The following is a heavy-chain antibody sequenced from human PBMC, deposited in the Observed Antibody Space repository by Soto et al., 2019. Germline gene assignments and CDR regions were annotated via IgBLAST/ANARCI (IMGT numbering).Heavy chain of an antibody. V-gene: IGHV3-23*04. CDR2: IIDSGGST. CDR1: GFTFSSYN. J-gene: IGHJ6*02. Sequence: EGQLVESGGGLVQPGGSRRLSCAASGFTFSSYNMNWVRQAPGKGLEWVSDIIDSGGSTYYADSVKGRFTISRDNSKSTLYLQMNSLRAEDTALYYCAKGRSYYYYYGVDVWGQGTTVTVSS. CDR3: AKGRSYYYYYGVDV.